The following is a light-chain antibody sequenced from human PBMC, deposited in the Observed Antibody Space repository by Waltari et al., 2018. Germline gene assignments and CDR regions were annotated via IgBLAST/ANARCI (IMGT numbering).Light chain of an antibody. CDR1: QTMNDW. J-gene: IGKJ3*01. CDR2: KAS. Sequence: DIQMTQSPSTLSASIGDRVTITCRASQTMNDWLAWYQQKPGRAPKLLIYKASDLESGVPSRFSGSGSGTEFTLTIRSLQPDDFATYYCQQYSSFPLIFGPGTRVEIK. CDR3: QQYSSFPLI. V-gene: IGKV1-5*03.